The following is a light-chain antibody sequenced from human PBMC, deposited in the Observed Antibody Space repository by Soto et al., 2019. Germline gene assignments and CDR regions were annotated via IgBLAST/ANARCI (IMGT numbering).Light chain of an antibody. CDR3: QRYGSSPPYT. CDR2: GSS. Sequence: EVVLTQSPGTLSLSPGERATLSCRASQSVSNNYFAWYQQKPGQAPRLLIFGSSDRATGIPDRFSGSGSGTDFTLTISRLEPEDFAVYYCQRYGSSPPYTVGQGTKLDIK. J-gene: IGKJ2*01. V-gene: IGKV3-20*01. CDR1: QSVSNNY.